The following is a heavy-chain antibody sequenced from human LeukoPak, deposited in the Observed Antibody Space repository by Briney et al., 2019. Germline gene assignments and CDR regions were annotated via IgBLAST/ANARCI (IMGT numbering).Heavy chain of an antibody. V-gene: IGHV1-46*01. CDR3: ARAGSGYPALGYYYYMDV. CDR2: INPSGGST. D-gene: IGHD5-12*01. CDR1: GYTFTSYY. J-gene: IGHJ6*03. Sequence: ASVKVSCKASGYTFTSYYMHWVRQAPGQGLEWMGIINPSGGSTSYAQKFQGRVTMTRDMSTSTVYMELSSLRSEDTAVYYCARAGSGYPALGYYYYMDVWGKGTTVTISS.